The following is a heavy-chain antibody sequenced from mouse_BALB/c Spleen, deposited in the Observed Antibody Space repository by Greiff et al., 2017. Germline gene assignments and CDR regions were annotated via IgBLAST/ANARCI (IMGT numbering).Heavy chain of an antibody. V-gene: IGHV14-3*02. Sequence: VQLKQSGAELVKPGASVKLSCTASGFNIKDTYMHWVKQRPEQGLEWIGRIDPANGNTKYDPKFQGKATITADTSSNTAYLQLSSLTSEDTAVYYCASFNYYGSSYGFDYWGQGTTLTVSS. CDR3: ASFNYYGSSYGFDY. CDR2: IDPANGNT. CDR1: GFNIKDTY. D-gene: IGHD1-1*01. J-gene: IGHJ2*01.